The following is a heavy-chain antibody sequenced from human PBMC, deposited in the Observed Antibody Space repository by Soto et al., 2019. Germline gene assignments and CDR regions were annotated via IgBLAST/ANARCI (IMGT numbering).Heavy chain of an antibody. Sequence: QVQLVQSGAEEKKPGATVKVSCKASGYTFTSYDMDWVRQAPGQRIEWMGWINAGNGNTKYSQKFQGRVTITRDTSASTAYMELSSLRSEDTAVYYCARGFPLGFDPWGQGTMVTVSS. V-gene: IGHV1-3*05. J-gene: IGHJ5*02. CDR2: INAGNGNT. CDR3: ARGFPLGFDP. CDR1: GYTFTSYD. D-gene: IGHD3-3*01.